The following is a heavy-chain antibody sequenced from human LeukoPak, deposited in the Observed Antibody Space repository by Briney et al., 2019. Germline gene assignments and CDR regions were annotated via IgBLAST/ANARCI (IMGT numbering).Heavy chain of an antibody. V-gene: IGHV3-23*01. J-gene: IGHJ4*02. CDR2: INGSAGSK. CDR1: RLTFSSYA. Sequence: PGESLCPSCAVSRLTFSSYAMSWVRQPPGKGMEWVSCINGSAGSKHYAVSVKGRFTISRDKSKNTLYLQMNSLRAEYTAVYYCAKHRQYFGDSCLDDYWGQGTLVTVSS. D-gene: IGHD4-17*01. CDR3: AKHRQYFGDSCLDDY.